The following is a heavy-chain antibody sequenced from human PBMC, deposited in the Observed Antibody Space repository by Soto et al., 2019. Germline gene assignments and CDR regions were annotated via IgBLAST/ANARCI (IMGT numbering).Heavy chain of an antibody. D-gene: IGHD2-2*01. V-gene: IGHV1-18*01. CDR1: GYTFTSYG. Sequence: GASVKVSCKASGYTFTSYGISWVRQAPGQGLEWMGWISAYNGNTNYAQKLQGRVTMTTDTSTSTAYMELRSLRSDDTAVYYCARILDVVVPATRRRPWFDPWGQGTLVTVSS. J-gene: IGHJ5*02. CDR2: ISAYNGNT. CDR3: ARILDVVVPATRRRPWFDP.